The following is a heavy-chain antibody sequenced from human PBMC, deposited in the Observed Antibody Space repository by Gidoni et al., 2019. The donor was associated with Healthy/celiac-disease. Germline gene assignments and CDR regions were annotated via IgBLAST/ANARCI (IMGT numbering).Heavy chain of an antibody. D-gene: IGHD3-16*01. CDR1: GGSISRYY. V-gene: IGHV4-59*01. CDR3: ARVLGVTALDY. CDR2: IYYSGST. J-gene: IGHJ4*02. Sequence: QVHLQESGPGLVKPSETLSLTCTVSGGSISRYYWSWIRQPPGKGLEWIGYIYYSGSTNYNPSLKSRVTISVDTSKNQFSLKLSSGTAADTAVYYCARVLGVTALDYWGQGTLVTVSS.